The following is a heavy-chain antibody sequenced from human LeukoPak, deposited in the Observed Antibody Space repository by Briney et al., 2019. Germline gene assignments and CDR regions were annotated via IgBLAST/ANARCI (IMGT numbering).Heavy chain of an antibody. CDR3: ARSAARGGNFPRCFDY. V-gene: IGHV1-46*01. CDR2: INLSGGST. CDR1: GYTFTSYY. Sequence: GASVKVSCKASGYTFTSYYMHWVRQAPGQGLEWMGIINLSGGSTCYAQKFQGRVTMTRDTSTSTVYMELSSLRSEDTAVYYCARSAARGGNFPRCFDYWGQGTLVTVSS. J-gene: IGHJ4*02. D-gene: IGHD4-23*01.